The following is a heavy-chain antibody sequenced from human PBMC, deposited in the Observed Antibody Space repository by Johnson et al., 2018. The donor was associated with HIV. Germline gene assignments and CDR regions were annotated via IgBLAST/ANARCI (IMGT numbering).Heavy chain of an antibody. D-gene: IGHD6-19*01. CDR1: GFTFSSYA. Sequence: VQVVESGGGVVQPGRSLRLSCAASGFTFSSYAMHWVRQAPGKGLEWVAVISYDGSNTYYADSVKGRFTISRDNSKNTLYLQMNGLRAEDTAVYYCARVAVAWGHDAFDIWGQGTMVTVSS. J-gene: IGHJ3*02. CDR3: ARVAVAWGHDAFDI. V-gene: IGHV3-30-3*01. CDR2: ISYDGSNT.